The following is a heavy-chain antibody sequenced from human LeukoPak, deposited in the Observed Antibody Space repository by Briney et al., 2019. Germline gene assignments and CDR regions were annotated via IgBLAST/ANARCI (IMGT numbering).Heavy chain of an antibody. J-gene: IGHJ4*01. V-gene: IGHV3-74*01. CDR1: GFTFSNYW. D-gene: IGHD3-3*01. CDR3: VSILDRDC. Sequence: RGSLRLTCAASGFTFSNYWMHWVRQAPGKGLVWVSRINTDWSSTNYADSVKGRFTISRDNARNTVYLQMNSLRAEDTAVYYCVSILDRDCWGQGTLVTVSS. CDR2: INTDWSST.